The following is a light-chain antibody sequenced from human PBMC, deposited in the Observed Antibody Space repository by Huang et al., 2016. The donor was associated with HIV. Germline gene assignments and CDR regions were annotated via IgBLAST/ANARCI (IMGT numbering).Light chain of an antibody. Sequence: EILMTQSPATLSVSPGERATLSCRASQSVSSNLAWYQQKPGQAPRLLIYGAYTRATGIQVRFSGSRSGTEFTLTISNLQSEDFAVYYCQQYNNWPPITFGQGTRLEIK. V-gene: IGKV3-15*01. CDR3: QQYNNWPPIT. CDR1: QSVSSN. CDR2: GAY. J-gene: IGKJ5*01.